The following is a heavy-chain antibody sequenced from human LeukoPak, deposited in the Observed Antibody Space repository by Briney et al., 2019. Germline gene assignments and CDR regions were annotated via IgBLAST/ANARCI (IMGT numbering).Heavy chain of an antibody. D-gene: IGHD2-21*02. J-gene: IGHJ6*02. Sequence: ASVKVSCTASGYTFTIYGNSCVRQAPGQGLQWMGWISAYNGNTNYAQKLQGRVTMTTDTSTSTAYMELRSLRSDDTAVYYCARDGLLGYGMDVWGQGTTVTVSS. V-gene: IGHV1-18*01. CDR3: ARDGLLGYGMDV. CDR2: ISAYNGNT. CDR1: GYTFTIYG.